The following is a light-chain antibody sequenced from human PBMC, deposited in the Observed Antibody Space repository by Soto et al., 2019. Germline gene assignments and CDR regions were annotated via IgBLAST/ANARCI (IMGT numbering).Light chain of an antibody. CDR2: GAS. J-gene: IGKJ4*01. V-gene: IGKV3-20*01. CDR3: QQYDTYPLT. CDR1: QSVRSTY. Sequence: EIVLTQSPGTLSLSPGERATLSCRASQSVRSTYLAWYQQKPGQAPRLLIYGASSRATGIPDRFSGSGSGTDFTLTISRLEPEDVASYYCQQYDTYPLTFGGGTRVELK.